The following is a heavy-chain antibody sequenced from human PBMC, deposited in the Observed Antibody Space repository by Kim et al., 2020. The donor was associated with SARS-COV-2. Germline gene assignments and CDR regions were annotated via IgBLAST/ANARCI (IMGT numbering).Heavy chain of an antibody. CDR1: GFTFSSYG. Sequence: GGSLRLSCAASGFTFSSYGMNWLRQVPGKGLEWVAHVSYDGSDKYYADSVKGRFTISKDFSRKTLYLQMNSLRAGDTALYYCAKASRSRISGHYYSIDV. V-gene: IGHV3-33*06. CDR2: VSYDGSDK. D-gene: IGHD2-15*01. J-gene: IGHJ6*03. CDR3: AKASRSRISGHYYSIDV.